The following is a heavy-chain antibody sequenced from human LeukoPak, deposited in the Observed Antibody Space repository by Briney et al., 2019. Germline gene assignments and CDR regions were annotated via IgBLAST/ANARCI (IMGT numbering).Heavy chain of an antibody. V-gene: IGHV4-4*07. CDR1: GGSISSYY. D-gene: IGHD3-3*01. Sequence: SETLSLTCIVSGGSISSYYWNWIRQPAGKGLEWIGRIYTSGSINYNPSLKSRVTMSVGTSKNQFSLRLSSVTAADTAVYYCARDSPGYDFWSGYRYYMDVWGKGTTVTVSS. J-gene: IGHJ6*03. CDR3: ARDSPGYDFWSGYRYYMDV. CDR2: IYTSGSI.